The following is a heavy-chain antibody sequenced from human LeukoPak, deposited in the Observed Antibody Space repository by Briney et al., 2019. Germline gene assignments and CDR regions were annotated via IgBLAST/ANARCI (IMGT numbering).Heavy chain of an antibody. CDR2: IDNYGSST. Sequence: GGSLRLSCAASGFTFSSYWMHWVRHAPGKGLVWVSRIDNYGSSTRYADSVKGRFTISRDSAKNTLYLQMNSLRAEDTAVYYCVREGYCGGDCSSAWYFDLWGRGTLATVSS. CDR3: VREGYCGGDCSSAWYFDL. CDR1: GFTFSSYW. V-gene: IGHV3-74*01. D-gene: IGHD2-21*02. J-gene: IGHJ2*01.